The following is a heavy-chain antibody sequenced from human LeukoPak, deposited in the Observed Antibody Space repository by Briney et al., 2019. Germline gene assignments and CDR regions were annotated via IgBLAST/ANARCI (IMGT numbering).Heavy chain of an antibody. CDR2: IWYGGSNK. V-gene: IGHV3-30*02. Sequence: GGSLRLSCAASGFTFSSYAMSWVRQAPGKGLEWVAVIWYGGSNKYYADSVKGRFTISRDNSKNTLYLQMNSLRAEDTAVYYCAKAHGGYDSSGPDYWGQGTLVTVSS. CDR3: AKAHGGYDSSGPDY. CDR1: GFTFSSYA. D-gene: IGHD3-22*01. J-gene: IGHJ4*02.